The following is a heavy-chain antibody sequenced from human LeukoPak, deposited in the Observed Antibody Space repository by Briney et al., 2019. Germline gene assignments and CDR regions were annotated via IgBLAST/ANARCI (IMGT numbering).Heavy chain of an antibody. CDR1: GYTFTSYD. J-gene: IGHJ4*02. CDR2: MNPNSGNT. V-gene: IGHV1-8*01. CDR3: AREGDTAMVTPLDY. Sequence: GASVKVSCKASGYTFTSYDINWVRQATGQGLEWMGWMNPNSGNTGYAQKFQGRVTITADESTSTAYMELSSLRSEDTAVYYCAREGDTAMVTPLDYWGQGTLVTVSS. D-gene: IGHD5-18*01.